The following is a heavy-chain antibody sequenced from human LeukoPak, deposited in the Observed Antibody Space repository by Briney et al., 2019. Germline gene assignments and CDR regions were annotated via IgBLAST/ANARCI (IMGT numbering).Heavy chain of an antibody. CDR3: AKHPGKVGATTSGWFDP. CDR2: ISGSGGST. CDR1: GFTFSSYA. Sequence: GGSLRLSCAASGFTFSSYAMSWVRQAPGKGLEWVSAISGSGGSTYYADSVKGRFTISRDNSKNTLYLQMNSLRAEDTAVYYCAKHPGKVGATTSGWFDPWGQGTLVTVSS. V-gene: IGHV3-23*01. D-gene: IGHD1-26*01. J-gene: IGHJ5*02.